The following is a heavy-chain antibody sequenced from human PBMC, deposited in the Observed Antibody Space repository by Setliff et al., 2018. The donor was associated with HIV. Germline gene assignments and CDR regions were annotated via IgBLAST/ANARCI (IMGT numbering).Heavy chain of an antibody. J-gene: IGHJ4*02. V-gene: IGHV3-11*04. D-gene: IGHD3-22*01. CDR3: ARVCYDSSGYYYKFYYFDY. Sequence: GGSLRLSCAASGFTFSDYYMSWLRQAPGRGLEWVSYIRSSGSTIYYADSVKGRFTISRDNAKNSLYLQMNSLRAEDTAVYYCARVCYDSSGYYYKFYYFDYWGQGTLVTVSS. CDR2: IRSSGSTI. CDR1: GFTFSDYY.